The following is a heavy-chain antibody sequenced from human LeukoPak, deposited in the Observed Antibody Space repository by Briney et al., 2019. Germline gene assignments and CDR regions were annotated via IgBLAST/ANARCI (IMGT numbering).Heavy chain of an antibody. CDR1: GFSFSDSV. D-gene: IGHD5-24*01. CDR2: ISHDVKTT. Sequence: PGGSLRLSCVASGFSFSDSVIHWVRQAPGKGLEWVAVISHDVKTTYYADSAKGRFTISRDNAKNSLFLQMNSLRAEDTAVYYCARMTINGNYPPDYWGQGTLVTVSS. J-gene: IGHJ4*02. CDR3: ARMTINGNYPPDY. V-gene: IGHV3-30*04.